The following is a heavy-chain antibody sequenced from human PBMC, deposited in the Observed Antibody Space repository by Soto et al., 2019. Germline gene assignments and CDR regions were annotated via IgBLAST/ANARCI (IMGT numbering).Heavy chain of an antibody. J-gene: IGHJ5*02. D-gene: IGHD2-2*01. CDR3: ARVDWGAQLRKDGWFDP. CDR2: INAGNGNT. Sequence: VASVKVSCKASGYTFTSYAMHWVRQAPGQRLEWMGWINAGNGNTKYSQKFQGRVTITRDTSASTAYMELSSLRSEDTSVYYCARVDWGAQLRKDGWFDPWGQGTLVTVSS. CDR1: GYTFTSYA. V-gene: IGHV1-3*01.